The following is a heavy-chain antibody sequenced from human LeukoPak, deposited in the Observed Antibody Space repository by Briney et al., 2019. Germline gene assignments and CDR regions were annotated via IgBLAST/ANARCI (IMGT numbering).Heavy chain of an antibody. CDR2: ICSDGSNK. Sequence: GGSLRLSCAASGFTFSSYGIHWVRQAPGKGLEWVAVICSDGSNKYYADSVKGRFTISRDNSKNTLYLQMSSLRAEDTAVYYCAKLPTASGSRGAFDYWGQGTLVTVSS. V-gene: IGHV3-33*06. CDR1: GFTFSSYG. CDR3: AKLPTASGSRGAFDY. D-gene: IGHD6-19*01. J-gene: IGHJ4*02.